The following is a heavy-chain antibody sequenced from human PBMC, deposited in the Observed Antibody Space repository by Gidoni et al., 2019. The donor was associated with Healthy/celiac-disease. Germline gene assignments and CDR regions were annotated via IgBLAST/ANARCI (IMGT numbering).Heavy chain of an antibody. D-gene: IGHD6-13*01. CDR3: ARDLASSSSWYDWFDP. V-gene: IGHV3-33*01. CDR2: IWYDGSNK. J-gene: IGHJ5*02. CDR1: GFTFRSYG. Sequence: QVQLVESGGAVVQPGRSLRLSCAASGFTFRSYGMHWRRQAPGKGLERVAVIWYDGSNKYYADSVKGRLTISRDNSKNRLYLQMNSLRAEDTAVYYCARDLASSSSWYDWFDPWGQGTLVTVSS.